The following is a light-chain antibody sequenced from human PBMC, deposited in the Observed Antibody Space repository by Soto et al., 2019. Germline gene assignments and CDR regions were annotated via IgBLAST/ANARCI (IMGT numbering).Light chain of an antibody. J-gene: IGKJ1*01. V-gene: IGKV3-15*01. CDR2: GAS. Sequence: EIVLTQSPATLSLSPGERATLSCRASQSISSNLAWYQQKPGQPPRLLIYGASTRATGIPARFSGSGSGTEFTLTISCLQSEDFATYYCQQYYSYPRTFGQGTKVDIK. CDR1: QSISSN. CDR3: QQYYSYPRT.